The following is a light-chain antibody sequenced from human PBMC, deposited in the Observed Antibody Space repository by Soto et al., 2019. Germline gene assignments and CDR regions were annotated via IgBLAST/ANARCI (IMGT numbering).Light chain of an antibody. J-gene: IGKJ2*01. Sequence: DIVMTQSPLSLPVTPGEPASISCRSSQSLLHMNGYNYLDWYLQKPGQSPQLLIYLGSNRASGVPDRFSGSGSGTDFTLKISRVEAEDVGVYYCTQPLQSPGYTFGQGTKLEI. CDR1: QSLLHMNGYNY. CDR2: LGS. V-gene: IGKV2-28*01. CDR3: TQPLQSPGYT.